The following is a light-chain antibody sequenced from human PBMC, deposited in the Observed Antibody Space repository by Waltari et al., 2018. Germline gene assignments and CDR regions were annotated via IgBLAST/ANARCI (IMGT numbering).Light chain of an antibody. J-gene: IGKJ1*01. CDR1: QSLHSSDGNTY. V-gene: IGKV2-30*01. CDR2: KVS. Sequence: VVMTQSPLFLPVTLWQPASIPSSSSQSLHSSDGNTYFNWFQQRPGQTPRLLVYKVSNRDSEIPDRFIGSGSGTDFTLRISRVEAEDGGVYYCMKGIHRRWTFGRGTTVKIK. CDR3: MKGIHRRWT.